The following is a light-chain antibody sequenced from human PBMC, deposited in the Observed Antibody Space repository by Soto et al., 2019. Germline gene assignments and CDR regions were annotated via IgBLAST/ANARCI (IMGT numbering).Light chain of an antibody. CDR1: QRILYPPNNQNY. CDR3: FQYYNTPRT. Sequence: DIVMTQSPDSLTVSLGERATINCKSSQRILYPPNNQNYLAWYQQKPGQPPKLLVYWASFRESGVPARFSGSGSETDFTLTISSLQAEDVAVYYCFQYYNTPRTFGQGTKVEIK. V-gene: IGKV4-1*01. CDR2: WAS. J-gene: IGKJ1*01.